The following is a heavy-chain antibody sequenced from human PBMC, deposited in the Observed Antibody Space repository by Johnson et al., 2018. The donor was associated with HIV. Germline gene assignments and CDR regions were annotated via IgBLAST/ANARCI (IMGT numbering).Heavy chain of an antibody. CDR3: AKDFGYPRPRDAFDI. D-gene: IGHD5-12*01. V-gene: IGHV3-33*06. CDR1: GFTFSSYA. Sequence: QVQLVESGGGVVQPGGSPRLSCAASGFTFSSYAMHWVRQAPGKGLEWVAVIWYDGSNKYYADSVKGRFTISRDNSKNTLYLQMNSLRAEDTAVYYCAKDFGYPRPRDAFDIWGQGTMVTVSS. CDR2: IWYDGSNK. J-gene: IGHJ3*02.